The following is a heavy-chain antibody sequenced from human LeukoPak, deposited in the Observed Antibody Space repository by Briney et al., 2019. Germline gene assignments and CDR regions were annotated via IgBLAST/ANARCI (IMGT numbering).Heavy chain of an antibody. CDR2: IYPGDFDT. Sequence: GESLKISCKGSGYSFTSYWIGWVRQMPGKGLEWMGIIYPGDFDTRYSPSFQGQVTISADKSISTAYLQWSSLKASDTAMYYCASSTLIAAAGYAFDIWGQGTMVAVSS. V-gene: IGHV5-51*01. CDR1: GYSFTSYW. D-gene: IGHD6-13*01. CDR3: ASSTLIAAAGYAFDI. J-gene: IGHJ3*02.